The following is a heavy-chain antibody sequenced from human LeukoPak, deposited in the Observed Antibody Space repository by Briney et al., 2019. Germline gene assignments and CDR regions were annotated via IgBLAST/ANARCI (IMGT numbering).Heavy chain of an antibody. CDR1: GFTFSSYA. D-gene: IGHD6-19*01. CDR3: ARAYNSGWTFDY. CDR2: ISSNGGST. J-gene: IGHJ4*02. Sequence: PGGSLRLSCAASGFTFSSYAMSWVRQAPGKGLEYVSAISSNGGSTYYASSVKGRFTISRDNSKNTLYLQMGSLRAEDMAVYYCARAYNSGWTFDYWGQGTLVTVSS. V-gene: IGHV3-64*01.